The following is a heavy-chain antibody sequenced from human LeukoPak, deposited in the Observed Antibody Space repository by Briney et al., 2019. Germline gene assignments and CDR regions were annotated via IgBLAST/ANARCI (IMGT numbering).Heavy chain of an antibody. V-gene: IGHV3-23*01. CDR3: AKWMVRRDFWSGAFDI. CDR1: GFTFSSYA. J-gene: IGHJ3*02. Sequence: QPGGSLRLSCAASGFTFSSYAMTWVRQAPGKGLEWVSAISGSGYNSYYADSVKGRFTIFRDNSKNTLFLQMNSLRGEDTAIYYCAKWMVRRDFWSGAFDIWGQGTMVTV. CDR2: ISGSGYNS. D-gene: IGHD3-3*01.